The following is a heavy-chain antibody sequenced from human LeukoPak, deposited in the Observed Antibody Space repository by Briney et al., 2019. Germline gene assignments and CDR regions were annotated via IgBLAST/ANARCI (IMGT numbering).Heavy chain of an antibody. V-gene: IGHV3-30*02. CDR2: IRYDGSNK. Sequence: GGSLRLSCAASGFIFSSYGMHWVRQAPGKGLEGVAFIRYDGSNKYYADSVKGRFTISRDNSKNTLYLQMNSLRAEDTAVYYCAKDSQNYYYYMDVWGKGTTVTISS. CDR1: GFIFSSYG. J-gene: IGHJ6*03. CDR3: AKDSQNYYYYMDV.